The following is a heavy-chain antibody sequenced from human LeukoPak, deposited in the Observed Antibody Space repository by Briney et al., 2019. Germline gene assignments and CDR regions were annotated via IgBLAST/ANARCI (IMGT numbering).Heavy chain of an antibody. CDR1: GGSFSGYY. D-gene: IGHD1-26*01. V-gene: IGHV4-34*01. CDR2: INHSGST. Sequence: SETLSLTCAVYGGSFSGYYWSWIRQPPGKGLEWIGEINHSGSTNYNPSLKSRVTISVDTSKNQFSLKLSSVTAADTAVYYCARVYSGGRTQAFDIWGQGTMVTVSS. J-gene: IGHJ3*02. CDR3: ARVYSGGRTQAFDI.